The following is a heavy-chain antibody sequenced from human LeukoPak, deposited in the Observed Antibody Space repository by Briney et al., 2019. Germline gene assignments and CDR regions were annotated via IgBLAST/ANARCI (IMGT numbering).Heavy chain of an antibody. CDR1: GYTFTSYG. J-gene: IGHJ5*02. V-gene: IGHV1-18*01. CDR2: ISAYNGNT. Sequence: ASVKVSCKASGYTFTSYGISWVRQAPGQGLEWMGWISAYNGNTNYAQKLQGRVTMTTDTSTSTAYMELRSLRSDDTAVYYCARDTAVTMMEANWFDPWGQGTLVTVSS. D-gene: IGHD3-22*01. CDR3: ARDTAVTMMEANWFDP.